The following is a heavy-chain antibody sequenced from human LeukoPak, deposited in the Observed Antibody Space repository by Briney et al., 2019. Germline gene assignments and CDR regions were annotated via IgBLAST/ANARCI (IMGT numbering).Heavy chain of an antibody. V-gene: IGHV4-34*01. J-gene: IGHJ4*02. CDR1: GGPFSGYY. D-gene: IGHD6-19*01. CDR2: IKHSRST. Sequence: SETLSLTCAVYGGPFSGYYWSWIRQTPAKGQERIGEIKHSRSTNYNPSLKSPVTISQDTSKNQFSLKQSSVTAADTAVYYCARGRLGYSSGYGYWGQGTLVTVSS. CDR3: ARGRLGYSSGYGY.